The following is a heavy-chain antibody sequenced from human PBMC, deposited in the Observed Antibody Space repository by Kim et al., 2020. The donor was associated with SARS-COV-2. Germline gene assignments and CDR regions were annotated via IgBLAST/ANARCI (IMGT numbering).Heavy chain of an antibody. V-gene: IGHV1-18*01. CDR2: ISAYNGNT. J-gene: IGHJ4*02. D-gene: IGHD3-3*01. CDR3: AREMSSRITIFGVVISSTPAFDY. CDR1: GYTFTSYG. Sequence: ASVKVSCKASGYTFTSYGISWVRQAPGQGLEWMGWISAYNGNTNYAQKLQGRVTMTTDTSTSTAYMELRSLRSDDTAVYYCAREMSSRITIFGVVISSTPAFDYWGQGTLVTVSS.